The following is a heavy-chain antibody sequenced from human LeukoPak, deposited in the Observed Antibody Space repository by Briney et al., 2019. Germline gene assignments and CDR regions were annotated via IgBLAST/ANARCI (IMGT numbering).Heavy chain of an antibody. Sequence: QPGGSLLLSCAASGFTFSSYSMNWVRRAPGKGLEGVSYISSSSSTIYNADSVKGRFTISRDNAKNSLYLQMNSLRAEDTAVYYCARVGYCSSTSCYIFDYWGQGTLVTVSS. V-gene: IGHV3-48*04. J-gene: IGHJ4*02. CDR3: ARVGYCSSTSCYIFDY. CDR2: ISSSSSTI. D-gene: IGHD2-2*02. CDR1: GFTFSSYS.